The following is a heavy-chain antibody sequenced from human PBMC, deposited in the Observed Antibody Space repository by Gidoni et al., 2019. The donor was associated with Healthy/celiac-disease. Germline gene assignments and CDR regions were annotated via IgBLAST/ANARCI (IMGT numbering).Heavy chain of an antibody. Sequence: QAPGKGLEWVSYISSSSSTIYYADPVKGRFTISRDNAKNSLYLQMNSLRAEDTAVYYCARDFTGDLDYWGQGTLVTVSS. CDR3: ARDFTGDLDY. J-gene: IGHJ4*02. D-gene: IGHD4-17*01. V-gene: IGHV3-48*04. CDR2: ISSSSSTI.